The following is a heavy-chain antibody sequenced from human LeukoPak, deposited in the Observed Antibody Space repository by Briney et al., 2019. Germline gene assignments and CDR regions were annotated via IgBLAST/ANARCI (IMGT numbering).Heavy chain of an antibody. V-gene: IGHV1-69*06. J-gene: IGHJ4*02. Sequence: SVKVSCKASGGTLSRYAISWVRQAPGQGLEWMGGIIPIFGTANYAQKFQGRVTITADKSTSTAYMELSSLRSEDTAVYYCARVPGLRLGELSPLFDYWGQGTLVTVSS. D-gene: IGHD3-16*02. CDR2: IIPIFGTA. CDR3: ARVPGLRLGELSPLFDY. CDR1: GGTLSRYA.